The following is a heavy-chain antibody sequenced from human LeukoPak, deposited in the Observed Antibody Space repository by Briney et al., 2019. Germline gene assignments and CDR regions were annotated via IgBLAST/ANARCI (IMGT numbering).Heavy chain of an antibody. J-gene: IGHJ4*02. V-gene: IGHV4-31*03. CDR3: ARTRQYSSSWWSGYYFDY. CDR2: FYYSGTT. D-gene: IGHD6-13*01. Sequence: PSQTLSLTCNVSGGSISSGDYYWTWLHQHPGTGLEWIGYFYYSGTTNYNPSLKSRVIISVDTSKNQFFLKLSSVTAADTAVYYCARTRQYSSSWWSGYYFDYWGQGTLVTVSS. CDR1: GGSISSGDYY.